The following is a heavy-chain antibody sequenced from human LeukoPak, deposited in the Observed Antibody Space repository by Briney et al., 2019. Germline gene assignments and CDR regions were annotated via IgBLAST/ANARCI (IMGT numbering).Heavy chain of an antibody. V-gene: IGHV1-18*01. Sequence: ASVKVSCKTSGYTFTSDGISWVRQAPGQGLEWMGWIGTYKGNTNYAQMFQGRVTMTTDTFTSTAYMELKNLRSDDTAVYYCARTPGMVVVKTFYCMDVWGQGTTVTVSS. CDR3: ARTPGMVVVKTFYCMDV. D-gene: IGHD3-22*01. J-gene: IGHJ6*02. CDR2: IGTYKGNT. CDR1: GYTFTSDG.